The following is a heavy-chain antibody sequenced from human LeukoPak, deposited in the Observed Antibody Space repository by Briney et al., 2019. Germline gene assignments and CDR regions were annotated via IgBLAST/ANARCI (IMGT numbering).Heavy chain of an antibody. CDR2: MNPNSGNT. CDR3: ARDRNVVVIAHNDY. CDR1: GYTFTSYD. Sequence: ASVKVSCKASGYTFTSYDINWVRQATGQGLEWMGWMNPNSGNTGYAQKLQGRVTMTTDTSTSTAYMELRSLRSDDTAVYYCARDRNVVVIAHNDYWGQGTLVTVSS. D-gene: IGHD2-21*01. J-gene: IGHJ4*02. V-gene: IGHV1-8*01.